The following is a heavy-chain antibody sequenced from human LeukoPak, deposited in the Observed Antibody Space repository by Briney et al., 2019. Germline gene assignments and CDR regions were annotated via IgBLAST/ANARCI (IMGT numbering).Heavy chain of an antibody. J-gene: IGHJ4*02. CDR3: VRSLDY. CDR1: GFPFSTYA. V-gene: IGHV3-23*01. Sequence: GGSLRLSCAASGFPFSTYAMNWVRQAPGKGLEWVSVITGSGGFTQYADSVKGRFTISRDNSKNTVYLQMNSLKVEDTALYYCVRSLDYWGQGTLVTVSS. CDR2: ITGSGGFT.